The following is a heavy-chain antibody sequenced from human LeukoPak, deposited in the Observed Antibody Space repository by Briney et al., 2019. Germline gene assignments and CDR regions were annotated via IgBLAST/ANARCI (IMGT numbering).Heavy chain of an antibody. CDR2: INPSGGST. Sequence: ASVKVSCKASGYTFTSYYMHWVRQAPGQGLEWMGIINPSGGSTSYAQKFQGRATMTRDTSTSTVYMELSSLRSEDTAVYYCARYNYYDSSEYYFDYWGQGTLVTVSS. J-gene: IGHJ4*02. D-gene: IGHD3-22*01. V-gene: IGHV1-46*01. CDR3: ARYNYYDSSEYYFDY. CDR1: GYTFTSYY.